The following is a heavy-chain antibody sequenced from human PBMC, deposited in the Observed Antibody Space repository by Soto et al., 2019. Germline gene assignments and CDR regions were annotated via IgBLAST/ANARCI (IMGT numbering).Heavy chain of an antibody. CDR3: ARADDSSGSGKYYFDY. CDR2: IYYSGST. J-gene: IGHJ4*02. D-gene: IGHD3-22*01. CDR1: GGSISSGGYY. V-gene: IGHV4-31*03. Sequence: QVQLQESGPGLVKPSQTLSLTCTVSGGSISSGGYYWSWIRQHPGTGPEWIGYIYYSGSTYYNPSLKSRVTRSVDTSKNQFSLKLSSVTAADTAVYYCARADDSSGSGKYYFDYWGQGTLVTGSS.